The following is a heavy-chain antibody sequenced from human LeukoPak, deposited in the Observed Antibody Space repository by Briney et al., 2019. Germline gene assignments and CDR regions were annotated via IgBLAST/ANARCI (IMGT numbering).Heavy chain of an antibody. CDR2: IRYDGSNK. CDR3: ARGSSGWYELDY. V-gene: IGHV3-30*02. J-gene: IGHJ4*02. D-gene: IGHD6-19*01. Sequence: PGGSLRISCAASGFTFSNSWMHWVRQAPGKGLEWVAFIRYDGSNKYYADSVKGRFTISRDNSKNTLYLQMGSLRAEDMAVYYCARGSSGWYELDYWGQGTLVTVSS. CDR1: GFTFSNSW.